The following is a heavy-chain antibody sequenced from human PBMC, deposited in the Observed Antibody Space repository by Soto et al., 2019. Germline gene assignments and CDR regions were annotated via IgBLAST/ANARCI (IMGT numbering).Heavy chain of an antibody. CDR2: IYYSGST. CDR1: GGSISSGDYY. D-gene: IGHD2-15*01. J-gene: IGHJ6*03. CDR3: ARERGDYSIRYYYYYMDV. Sequence: SETLSLTCTVSGGSISSGDYYWSWIRQPPGKGLEWIGYIYYSGSTYYNPSLKSRVTISVDTSKNQFSLKLSSVTAADTAVYYCARERGDYSIRYYYYYMDVWGKGTTVTVSS. V-gene: IGHV4-30-4*01.